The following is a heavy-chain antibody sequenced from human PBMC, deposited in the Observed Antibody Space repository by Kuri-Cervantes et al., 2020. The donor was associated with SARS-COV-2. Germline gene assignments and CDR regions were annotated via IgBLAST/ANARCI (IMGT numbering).Heavy chain of an antibody. CDR2: IYPTDSDT. CDR1: GFGFTTYW. CDR3: ARTRESYYTDAFDL. Sequence: GESLKISCKGSGFGFTTYWIGWVRQMPGKGLEWMAIIYPTDSDTRYSPSFQGQVTISADKSISTAYLQWSSLKASDSAMYYCARTRESYYTDAFDLWGQGTMVTVSS. V-gene: IGHV5-51*01. D-gene: IGHD1-26*01. J-gene: IGHJ3*01.